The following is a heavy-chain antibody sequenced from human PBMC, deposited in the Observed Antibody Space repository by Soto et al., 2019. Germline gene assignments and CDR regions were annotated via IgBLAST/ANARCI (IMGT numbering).Heavy chain of an antibody. J-gene: IGHJ4*02. D-gene: IGHD3-10*01. V-gene: IGHV3-21*01. Sequence: EVQLVESGGGLVKPGGSLRLSCAGSGFTFSSSTMTWVRQAPGKGLEWVSSISSSSSYIYQPDSHKGRFTISRDNAKKSVFLEMYSLRAEDTAVYYCARDLGELYTIWGQGTLVSVSS. CDR3: ARDLGELYTI. CDR2: ISSSSSYI. CDR1: GFTFSSST.